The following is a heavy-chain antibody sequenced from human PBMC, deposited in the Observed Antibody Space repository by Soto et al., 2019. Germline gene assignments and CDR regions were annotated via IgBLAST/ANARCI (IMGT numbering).Heavy chain of an antibody. J-gene: IGHJ6*02. CDR3: TRKTPPTGMEV. D-gene: IGHD3-9*01. Sequence: EVQLVESGGGLVQPGGSLRLSCAASGFTLSSYDIHWVRQATGEGLAWVSGIGSGGDTHYADSVKGRFIISREDGKNSLYPPLNHLRGGDTAGDYCTRKTPPTGMEVWGQGATVTVSS. V-gene: IGHV3-13*01. CDR1: GFTLSSYD. CDR2: IGSGGDT.